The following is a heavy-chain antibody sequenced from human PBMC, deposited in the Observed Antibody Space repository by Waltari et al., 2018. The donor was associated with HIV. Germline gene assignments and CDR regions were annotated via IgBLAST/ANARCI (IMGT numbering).Heavy chain of an antibody. V-gene: IGHV1-18*01. CDR3: ARVKELLWFGEFVYNWFDP. CDR1: GYTFTSYG. Sequence: ASVKVSCKASGYTFTSYGISWVRQAPGQGLEWMGWISAYNGNTNYAQKLQGRVTMTTDTSTSTAYMELRSLRSDDTAVYYCARVKELLWFGEFVYNWFDPWGQGTLVTVSS. J-gene: IGHJ5*02. CDR2: ISAYNGNT. D-gene: IGHD3-10*01.